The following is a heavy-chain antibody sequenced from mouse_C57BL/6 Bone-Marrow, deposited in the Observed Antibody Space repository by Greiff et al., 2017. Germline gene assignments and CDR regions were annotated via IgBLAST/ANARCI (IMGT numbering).Heavy chain of an antibody. CDR2: INPYNGGT. CDR3: AKGGYYPWFAY. Sequence: EVQLQQSGPVLVKPGASVKMSCKASGYTFTDYYMNWVKQSHGKSLEWIGVINPYNGGTSYNQKFKGKATLTVDKSSSTAYMELNSLTSEDSAVYYCAKGGYYPWFAYWGQGTLVTVSA. D-gene: IGHD2-3*01. J-gene: IGHJ3*01. CDR1: GYTFTDYY. V-gene: IGHV1-19*01.